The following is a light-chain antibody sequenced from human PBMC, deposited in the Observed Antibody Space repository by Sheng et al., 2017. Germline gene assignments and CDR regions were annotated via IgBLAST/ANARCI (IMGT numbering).Light chain of an antibody. CDR2: GAS. CDR3: QQYNNWPRA. J-gene: IGKJ3*01. V-gene: IGKV3-15*01. CDR1: QSVNSK. Sequence: EIVMTQSPATLSVSPGERATLSCRASQSVNSKLAWYQQKPGQAPRLLIYGASTRATGIPARFSGSASGTEFTLTITALQSEDFAVYYCQQYNNWPRAFGPGTKVDIK.